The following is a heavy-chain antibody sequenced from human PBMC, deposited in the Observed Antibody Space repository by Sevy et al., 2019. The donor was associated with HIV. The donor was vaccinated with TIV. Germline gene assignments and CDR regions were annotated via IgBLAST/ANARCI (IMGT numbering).Heavy chain of an antibody. J-gene: IGHJ3*02. CDR2: IESKTDGGTT. Sequence: GGSLRLSCAASGCTFSNAWMSWVRQAPGKGLEWVGRIESKTDGGTTDYAAPVKGRFTISRDDSKNTLYLQMNSLKTEDTAVYYCTTGLGSGTPMITFGGVIVNAFDIWSQGTMVTVSS. CDR1: GCTFSNAW. D-gene: IGHD3-16*02. V-gene: IGHV3-15*04. CDR3: TTGLGSGTPMITFGGVIVNAFDI.